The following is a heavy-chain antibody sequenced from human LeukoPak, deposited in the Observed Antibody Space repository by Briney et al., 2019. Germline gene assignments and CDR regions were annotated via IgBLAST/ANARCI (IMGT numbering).Heavy chain of an antibody. D-gene: IGHD6-13*01. Sequence: KPSETLSLTCAVYGGSFSGYYWSWIRQPPGKGLEWIGEINHSGSTNYNPSLKSRVTISVDTSKNQFSLKLSSVTAADTAVYYCARDGRAPPQYSSSWYDRAYNWFDPWGQGTLVTVSS. J-gene: IGHJ5*02. CDR2: INHSGST. CDR1: GGSFSGYY. CDR3: ARDGRAPPQYSSSWYDRAYNWFDP. V-gene: IGHV4-34*01.